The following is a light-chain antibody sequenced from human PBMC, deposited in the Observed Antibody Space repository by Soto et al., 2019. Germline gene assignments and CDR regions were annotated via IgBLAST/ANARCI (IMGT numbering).Light chain of an antibody. J-gene: IGLJ1*01. Sequence: QSALTQPASMSGSPGQSITISCTGTSSDIGGHDDVSWYQQHPGKVPKLLIYGVTDRPSGVSNRFSGSKSGNVASLTISGLQAEDEADYYCCSYTSDLTPYVFGTGTKVTVL. CDR2: GVT. CDR1: SSDIGGHDD. V-gene: IGLV2-14*03. CDR3: CSYTSDLTPYV.